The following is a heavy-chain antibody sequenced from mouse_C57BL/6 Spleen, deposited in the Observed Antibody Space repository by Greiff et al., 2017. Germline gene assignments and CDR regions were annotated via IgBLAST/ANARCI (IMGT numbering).Heavy chain of an antibody. CDR2: IYPGDGDT. CDR3: ARVPTVVATNAMDY. V-gene: IGHV1-80*01. D-gene: IGHD1-1*01. CDR1: GYAFSSYW. Sequence: VQLQQSGAELVKPGASVKISCKASGYAFSSYWMNWVKQRPGKGLEWIGQIYPGDGDTNYNGKFKGKATLTADKSSSTAYMQLSSLTSEDSAVYFCARVPTVVATNAMDYWGQGTSVTVSS. J-gene: IGHJ4*01.